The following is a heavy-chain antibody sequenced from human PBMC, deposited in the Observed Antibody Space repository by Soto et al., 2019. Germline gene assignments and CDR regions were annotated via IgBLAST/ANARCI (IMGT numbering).Heavy chain of an antibody. Sequence: KTSETLSLTCAVYGGSFSGYYWSWIRQPPGKGLEWIGEVNHSGSTDYNPSLKSRVTISVDTSKNQFSLKLSSVTAADTAVYYCARDYCSGGSCSRYYFDYWGQGTLVTVSS. D-gene: IGHD2-15*01. CDR1: GGSFSGYY. V-gene: IGHV4-34*01. CDR2: VNHSGST. J-gene: IGHJ4*02. CDR3: ARDYCSGGSCSRYYFDY.